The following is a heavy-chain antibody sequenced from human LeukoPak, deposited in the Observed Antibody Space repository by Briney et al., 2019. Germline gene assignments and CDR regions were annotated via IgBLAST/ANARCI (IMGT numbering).Heavy chain of an antibody. J-gene: IGHJ4*02. CDR3: ARDLGVRWLVPPELQTDY. D-gene: IGHD6-19*01. CDR1: GYTFTSYY. Sequence: ASVKVSCKASGYTFTSYYTHWVRQAPGQGLEWMGIINPSGGSTSYAQKFQGRVTMTRDTSTSTVYMELSSLRSEDTAVYYCARDLGVRWLVPPELQTDYWGQGTLVTVSS. CDR2: INPSGGST. V-gene: IGHV1-46*01.